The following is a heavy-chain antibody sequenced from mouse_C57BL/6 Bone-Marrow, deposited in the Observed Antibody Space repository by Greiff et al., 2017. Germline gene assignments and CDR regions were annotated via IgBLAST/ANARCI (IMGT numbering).Heavy chain of an antibody. CDR1: GYTFTSYG. J-gene: IGHJ4*01. V-gene: IGHV1-81*01. CDR2: IYPRSGNT. CDR3: ARRPYGSSLYYYAMDY. Sequence: VMLVESGAELARPGASVKLSCKASGYTFTSYGISWVKQRTGQGLEWIGEIYPRSGNTYYNEKFKGKATLTADKSSSTAYMELRSLTSEDSAVYFCARRPYGSSLYYYAMDYWGQGTSVTVSS. D-gene: IGHD1-1*01.